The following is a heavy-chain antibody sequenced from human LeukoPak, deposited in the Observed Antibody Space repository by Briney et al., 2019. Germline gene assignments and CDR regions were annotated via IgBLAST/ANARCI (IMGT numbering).Heavy chain of an antibody. J-gene: IGHJ4*02. Sequence: SLRLSCAPSGFTFSSYAMHWVRQAPGKGLEWVAVISYDGSNKYYADSVKGRFTISRDNSKNTLYLQMNSLRAEDTAVYYCARPLSGSYDGDFDYWGQGTLVTVSS. CDR2: ISYDGSNK. D-gene: IGHD1-26*01. CDR3: ARPLSGSYDGDFDY. CDR1: GFTFSSYA. V-gene: IGHV3-30*04.